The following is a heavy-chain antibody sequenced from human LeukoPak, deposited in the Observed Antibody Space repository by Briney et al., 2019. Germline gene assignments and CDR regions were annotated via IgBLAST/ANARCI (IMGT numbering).Heavy chain of an antibody. CDR2: INQGGSEK. Sequence: GGSLRLSCAASGFTFSNYWMSWVRQAPGKGLEWVAIINQGGSEKYYLNSVKGRFTISRDNAKNSLYLQMNSLRTDDTAIYYCVRDGSGYDYWGQGTLVTVSS. D-gene: IGHD6-19*01. CDR1: GFTFSNYW. V-gene: IGHV3-7*05. CDR3: VRDGSGYDY. J-gene: IGHJ4*02.